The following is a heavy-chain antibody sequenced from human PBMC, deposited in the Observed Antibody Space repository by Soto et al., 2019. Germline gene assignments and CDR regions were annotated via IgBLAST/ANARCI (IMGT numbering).Heavy chain of an antibody. D-gene: IGHD3-10*01. CDR3: ASGEGY. CDR1: GFTFSSYA. CDR2: ITGSASSS. V-gene: IGHV3-23*01. Sequence: GGSLRLSCAASGFTFSSYAMTWVRQAPGKGLEWVSTITGSASSSYYADSVKGRFTISRDNSKNTLNLQMNTLRAEDTAVYYCASGEGYWGQGTLVTVSS. J-gene: IGHJ4*02.